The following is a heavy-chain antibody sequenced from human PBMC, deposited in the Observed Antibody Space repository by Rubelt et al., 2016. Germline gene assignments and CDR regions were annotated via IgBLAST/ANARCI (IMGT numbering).Heavy chain of an antibody. J-gene: IGHJ4*02. CDR2: IYYSGST. CDR3: ARGSGSYIYDY. D-gene: IGHD1-26*01. CDR1: GGSISSYY. Sequence: QVQLQESGPGLVKPSETLSLTCTVSGGSISSYYWSWIRQPPGKGLEWIGYIYYSGSTNYNPSLKSRVTISVDTSKNQFSLKLSSVTAADTAVYYCARGSGSYIYDYWGQGTLVTVSS. V-gene: IGHV4-59*08.